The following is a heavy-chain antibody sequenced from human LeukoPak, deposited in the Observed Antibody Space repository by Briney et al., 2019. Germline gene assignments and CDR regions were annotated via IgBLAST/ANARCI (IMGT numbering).Heavy chain of an antibody. CDR3: ARDVGFIVGATPGAFDI. J-gene: IGHJ3*02. V-gene: IGHV3-66*01. D-gene: IGHD1-26*01. Sequence: PGGSLRLSCADSGFTVSSNYMTWVRPAPGKGLEWVSVIYSGGNTYYADSVKGRFTISRDNTKNTLYLQMNSLRADDTAVYYCARDVGFIVGATPGAFDIWGQGTMVTVSS. CDR2: IYSGGNT. CDR1: GFTVSSNY.